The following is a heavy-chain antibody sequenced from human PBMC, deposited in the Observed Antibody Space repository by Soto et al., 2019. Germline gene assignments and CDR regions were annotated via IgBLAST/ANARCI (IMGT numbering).Heavy chain of an antibody. CDR1: GGSFSGYY. D-gene: IGHD3-9*01. CDR2: INHSGST. J-gene: IGHJ6*02. Sequence: SETLSLTCAVYGGSFSGYYWSWIRQPPGKGLEWIGEINHSGSTNYNPSLKSRVTISVDTSKNQFSLKLSSVTAADTAVYYCGAGDFDWLFHPHYGMDVWGQGTTVT. V-gene: IGHV4-34*01. CDR3: GAGDFDWLFHPHYGMDV.